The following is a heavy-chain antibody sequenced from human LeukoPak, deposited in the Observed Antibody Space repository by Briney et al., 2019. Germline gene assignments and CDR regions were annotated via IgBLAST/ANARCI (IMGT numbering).Heavy chain of an antibody. CDR1: GGSISSSSYY. V-gene: IGHV4-39*07. D-gene: IGHD3-16*01. Sequence: SETLSLTCTVSGGSISSSSYYWGWIRQPPGKGLEWIGSIYYSGSTYYNPSLKSRVTISVDTSKNQFSLKLSSVTAADTAVYYCARDGGPPTYGMDVWGQGTTVTVSS. J-gene: IGHJ6*02. CDR3: ARDGGPPTYGMDV. CDR2: IYYSGST.